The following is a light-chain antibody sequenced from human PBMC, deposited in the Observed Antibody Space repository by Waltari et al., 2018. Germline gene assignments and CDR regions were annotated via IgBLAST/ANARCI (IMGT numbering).Light chain of an antibody. Sequence: QSALTQPASVSGSPGQSITISCPGPTSAVDAYNYVPWYQQFPGKAPKLIIYDVYNRPSGVSTRFSGSKSGATASLTISGLQADDEAEYWCSSYTSTSTLWVFGGGTKLTV. CDR2: DVY. V-gene: IGLV2-14*03. CDR3: SSYTSTSTLWV. CDR1: TSAVDAYNY. J-gene: IGLJ3*02.